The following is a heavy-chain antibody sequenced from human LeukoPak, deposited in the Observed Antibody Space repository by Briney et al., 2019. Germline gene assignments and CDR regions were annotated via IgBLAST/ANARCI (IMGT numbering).Heavy chain of an antibody. CDR3: ARDRWELRLLFYY. J-gene: IGHJ4*02. CDR1: GFTFSDHY. V-gene: IGHV3-11*04. Sequence: PGGSLRLSCAASGFTFSDHYMSWIRQAPGKGLELVSYISSSGSPIYYADSVKGRFTVSRDNAKKSLYLQMNNLRAEDTAVYFCARDRWELRLLFYYWGQGSLVTVSS. D-gene: IGHD2-15*01. CDR2: ISSSGSPI.